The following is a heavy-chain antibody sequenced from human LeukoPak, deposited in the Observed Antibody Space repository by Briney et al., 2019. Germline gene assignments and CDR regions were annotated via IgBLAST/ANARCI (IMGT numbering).Heavy chain of an antibody. V-gene: IGHV1-8*03. J-gene: IGHJ6*03. Sequence: ASVKVSCKASGGTFSSYDINWVRQATGQGLEWMGWMNPNSGNTGYAQKFQGRVTITRNTSISTAYMELSSLRSEDTAVYYCARRGVAAAGKSYYYYYMDVWGKGTTVTVSS. D-gene: IGHD6-13*01. CDR2: MNPNSGNT. CDR3: ARRGVAAAGKSYYYYYMDV. CDR1: GGTFSSYD.